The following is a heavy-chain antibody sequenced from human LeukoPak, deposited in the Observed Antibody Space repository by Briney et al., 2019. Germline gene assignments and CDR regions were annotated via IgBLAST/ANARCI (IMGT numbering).Heavy chain of an antibody. CDR1: GYSFTSYW. V-gene: IGHV5-51*01. CDR2: IYPGDSDT. J-gene: IGHJ4*02. D-gene: IGHD6-6*01. Sequence: GESLQLSCKGSGYSFTSYWIGSVRQMPGAGLEWMGIIYPGDSDTRYSPSFQGQVTISADKSISTAYLQWSSLKASDTAMYYCARQRAPYSSSDFDYWGQGTLVTVSS. CDR3: ARQRAPYSSSDFDY.